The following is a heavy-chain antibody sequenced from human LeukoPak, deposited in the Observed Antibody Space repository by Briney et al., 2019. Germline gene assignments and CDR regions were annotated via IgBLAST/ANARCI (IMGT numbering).Heavy chain of an antibody. D-gene: IGHD3-3*01. Sequence: PGGSLRLSCAASGFTFSSYAMHWVRQAPGKGLEWVAVISYDGSNKYYADSVKGRFTISRDNSKNTLYLQMNSLRAEDTAVYYCAREAHLRFLSYYYGMDVWGQGTTVTVSS. J-gene: IGHJ6*02. CDR2: ISYDGSNK. CDR1: GFTFSSYA. V-gene: IGHV3-30-3*01. CDR3: AREAHLRFLSYYYGMDV.